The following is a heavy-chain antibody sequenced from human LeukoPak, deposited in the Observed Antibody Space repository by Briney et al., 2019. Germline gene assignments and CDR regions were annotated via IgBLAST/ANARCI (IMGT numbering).Heavy chain of an antibody. CDR2: IYKSGST. Sequence: SETLSLTCTVSGDSISSSKYYWGWIRQSPGQGLEWIGSIYKSGSTFYNPSLKSRVIISVDTSRNQFSLKLNSVSAADTAVYYCARSLSMAGLTWGQGTLVAVSS. CDR1: GDSISSSKYY. J-gene: IGHJ4*02. CDR3: ARSLSMAGLT. D-gene: IGHD6-19*01. V-gene: IGHV4-39*01.